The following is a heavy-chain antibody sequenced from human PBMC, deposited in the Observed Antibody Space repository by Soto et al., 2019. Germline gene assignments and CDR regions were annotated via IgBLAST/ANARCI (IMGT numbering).Heavy chain of an antibody. V-gene: IGHV1-8*01. D-gene: IGHD6-19*01. CDR2: MNPNSGNT. CDR1: GYTFTSYD. Sequence: ASVKVSCKASGYTFTSYDINWVRQATGQGLEWMGWMNPNSGNTGYAQKFQGRVTMTRNTSISTAYMELSSLRSEDTAVYYCAREGAVAGIGTDWGQGTLVTVSS. CDR3: AREGAVAGIGTD. J-gene: IGHJ4*02.